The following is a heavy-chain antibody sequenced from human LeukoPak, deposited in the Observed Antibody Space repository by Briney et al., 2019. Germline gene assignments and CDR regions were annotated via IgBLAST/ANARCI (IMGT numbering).Heavy chain of an antibody. V-gene: IGHV4-38-2*01. D-gene: IGHD6-6*01. CDR1: GYSISSGYY. CDR3: ARLPPYSSSAYCFDY. J-gene: IGHJ4*02. Sequence: SETLSLTCAVSGYSISSGYYWGWIRQPPGKGLEWIGNIYHSGSTYYNPSLKSRVTISVDTSKNQFSLKLSSVTAADTAVYYCARLPPYSSSAYCFDYWGQGTLVTVSS. CDR2: IYHSGST.